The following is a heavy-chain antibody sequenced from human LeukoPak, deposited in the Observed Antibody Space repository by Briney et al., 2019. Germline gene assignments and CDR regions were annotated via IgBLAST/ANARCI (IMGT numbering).Heavy chain of an antibody. Sequence: PSETLSLTCTVSGGSISSSSYYWGWIRQPPGKGLEWIGSIYYSGSTYYNPSLKSRVTISVDTSKNQFSLKLSSVTAADTAVYYCARSPYYYDSSGYLEIQYYFDYWGQGTLVTVSS. D-gene: IGHD3-22*01. CDR3: ARSPYYYDSSGYLEIQYYFDY. CDR1: GGSISSSSYY. V-gene: IGHV4-39*01. J-gene: IGHJ4*02. CDR2: IYYSGST.